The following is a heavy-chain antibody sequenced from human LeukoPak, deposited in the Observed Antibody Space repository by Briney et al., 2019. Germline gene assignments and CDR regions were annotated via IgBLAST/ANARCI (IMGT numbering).Heavy chain of an antibody. J-gene: IGHJ4*02. D-gene: IGHD6-19*01. CDR2: ISGSGGST. CDR3: AKGPRSGWSLLYFDY. CDR1: GFTFSSYA. Sequence: GGSLRLSCAASGFTFSSYAMSWVRQAPGKGLEWVSAISGSGGSTYYADSVKGRFTISRDNSKNTLYLRMNSLRAEDTAVYYCAKGPRSGWSLLYFDYWGQGTLVTVSS. V-gene: IGHV3-23*01.